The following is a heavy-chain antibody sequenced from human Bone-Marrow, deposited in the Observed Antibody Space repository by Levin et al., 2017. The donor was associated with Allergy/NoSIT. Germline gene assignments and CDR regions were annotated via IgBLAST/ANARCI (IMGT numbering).Heavy chain of an antibody. CDR2: ISQSGST. CDR3: ARIVSRSNNDY. CDR1: EGSFNSYY. Sequence: SETLSLTCAIYEGSFNSYYWTWIRQAPGKGLDWLGEISQSGSTRYNPSFESRITISVDKSKNQFFLKLNSVTAADTAVYYCARIVSRSNNDYWGQGTLVTVSS. J-gene: IGHJ4*02. D-gene: IGHD1/OR15-1a*01. V-gene: IGHV4-34*01.